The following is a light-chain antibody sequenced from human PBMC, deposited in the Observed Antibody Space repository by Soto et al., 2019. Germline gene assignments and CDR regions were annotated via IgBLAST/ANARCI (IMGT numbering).Light chain of an antibody. J-gene: IGKJ2*01. V-gene: IGKV1-5*03. Sequence: DLKMTQSPSTLSASVGDRVSITCRASQSISSWLAWYQQKPGKAPKLLIYKASSLESGVPSRFSGSGSGTEFSLTISRLQPDDFATYYCQQYSSSWYTFGQGTKLEIK. CDR2: KAS. CDR3: QQYSSSWYT. CDR1: QSISSW.